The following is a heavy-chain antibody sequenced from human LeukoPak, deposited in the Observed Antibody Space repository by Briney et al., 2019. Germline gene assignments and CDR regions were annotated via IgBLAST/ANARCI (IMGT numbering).Heavy chain of an antibody. CDR2: ISAY. D-gene: IGHD3-22*01. Sequence: ASVKVPCKASGYTFTSYGISWVRQAPGQGLEWMGWISAYAQKFQGRVTMTTDTSTSTAYMELRSLRSDDTAVYYCARRFNYYDSSGYYEGFHFDYWGQGTLVTVSS. CDR1: GYTFTSYG. V-gene: IGHV1-18*01. J-gene: IGHJ4*02. CDR3: ARRFNYYDSSGYYEGFHFDY.